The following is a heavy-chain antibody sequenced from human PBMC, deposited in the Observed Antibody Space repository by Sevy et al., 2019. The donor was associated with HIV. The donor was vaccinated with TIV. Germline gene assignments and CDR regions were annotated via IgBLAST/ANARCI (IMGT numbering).Heavy chain of an antibody. CDR2: IRYDGSNK. CDR3: AKALYYDFWSGYYTFGNTYYYYGMDV. J-gene: IGHJ6*02. D-gene: IGHD3-3*01. V-gene: IGHV3-30*02. CDR1: GFTFGSYG. Sequence: GGSLRLSCAASGFTFGSYGMHWVRQAPGKGLEWVAFIRYDGSNKYYADSVKGRFTISRDNSKNTLYLQMNSLRAEDTAVYYCAKALYYDFWSGYYTFGNTYYYYGMDVWGQGTTVTVSS.